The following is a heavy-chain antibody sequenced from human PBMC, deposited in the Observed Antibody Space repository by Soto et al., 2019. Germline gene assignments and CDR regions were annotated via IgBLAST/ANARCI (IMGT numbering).Heavy chain of an antibody. CDR2: IYYSGST. D-gene: IGHD3-3*01. Sequence: QVQLQESGPGLVKPSQTLSLTCTVSGGSISSGGYYWSWIRQHPGKGLEWIGYIYYSGSTYYNPSLKSRVTISVETSKNQFALKLSSVTAADTAVYYCASTRFLEWLLYDYWGQGTLVTVSS. V-gene: IGHV4-31*03. CDR3: ASTRFLEWLLYDY. J-gene: IGHJ4*02. CDR1: GGSISSGGYY.